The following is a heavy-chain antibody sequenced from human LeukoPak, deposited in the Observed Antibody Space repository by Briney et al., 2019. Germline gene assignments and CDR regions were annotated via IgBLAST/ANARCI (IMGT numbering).Heavy chain of an antibody. CDR2: IYYSGST. D-gene: IGHD2-2*01. CDR1: GGSISSYY. J-gene: IGHJ4*02. CDR3: ARGSSTGFDY. V-gene: IGHV4-59*08. Sequence: SETLSLTCTVSGGSISSYYWSWIRQPPGKGLEWIGYIYYSGSTNYNPSLKSRVTISVDTSKNQFSLKLSSVTAADTAVYYCARGSSTGFDYWGQGTLVTVSS.